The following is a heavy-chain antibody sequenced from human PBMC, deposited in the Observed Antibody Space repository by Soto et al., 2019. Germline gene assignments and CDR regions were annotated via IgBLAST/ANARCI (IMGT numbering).Heavy chain of an antibody. D-gene: IGHD3-16*01. J-gene: IGHJ4*02. V-gene: IGHV4-39*07. CDR2: IYYSGST. CDR3: ASMIGDPVLTFDY. CDR1: GGSISSGSYY. Sequence: PSETLALTCTVSGGSISSGSYYWGWIRQPPGKGLEWIGSIYYSGSTYYNPSLKSRVNISVDTSKNQFSLKLTSVTAADTAVYYCASMIGDPVLTFDYWGQGTLVTVSS.